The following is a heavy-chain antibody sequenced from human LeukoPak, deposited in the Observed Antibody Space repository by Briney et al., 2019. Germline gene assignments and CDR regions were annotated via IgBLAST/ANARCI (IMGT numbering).Heavy chain of an antibody. J-gene: IGHJ5*02. D-gene: IGHD2-15*01. CDR3: ARGRDFDCSGGSCYSTWWFDP. CDR1: GGSISSYY. V-gene: IGHV4-4*07. Sequence: PSETLSLTCTVSGGSISSYYWNWIRQPAGKGLEWIGRISTSGSTNYNPSLESRVTMSVDMSKNQFSLRLSSVTAADTAVYYCARGRDFDCSGGSCYSTWWFDPWGQGTLVTVSS. CDR2: ISTSGST.